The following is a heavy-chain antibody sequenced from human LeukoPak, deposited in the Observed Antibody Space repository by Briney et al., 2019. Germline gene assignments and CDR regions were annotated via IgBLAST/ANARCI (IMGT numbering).Heavy chain of an antibody. D-gene: IGHD2-2*01. CDR3: ARGGPLNFIVVVPAAYDY. J-gene: IGHJ4*02. CDR2: ISAYNGNT. Sequence: GASVKVSCKASGYTFTSYGISWVRQAPGQGLEWMGWISAYNGNTNYAQKLQGRVTMTTDTSTSTAYMELRSLRSDDTAVYYCARGGPLNFIVVVPAAYDYWGQGTLVTVSS. CDR1: GYTFTSYG. V-gene: IGHV1-18*01.